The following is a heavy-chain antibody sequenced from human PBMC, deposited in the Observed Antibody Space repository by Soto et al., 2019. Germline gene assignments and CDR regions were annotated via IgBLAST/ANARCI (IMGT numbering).Heavy chain of an antibody. CDR3: AREKSRGGYCSGPLYGMDV. D-gene: IGHD3-10*01. J-gene: IGHJ6*02. CDR1: GYTFTSYA. Sequence: QVQLVQSGAEVKKPGASVKVSCKASGYTFTSYAMHWVRQAPGQRLEWMGWINAGNGNTKYSQKFQGRVTITRDTSASTAYMELSSLRSEDTAVYYCAREKSRGGYCSGPLYGMDVWGQGTTVTVSS. V-gene: IGHV1-3*01. CDR2: INAGNGNT.